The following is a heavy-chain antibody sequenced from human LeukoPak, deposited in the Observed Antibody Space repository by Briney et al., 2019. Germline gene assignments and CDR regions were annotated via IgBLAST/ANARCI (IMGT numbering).Heavy chain of an antibody. CDR3: ASGWAIMAGGAEYFQH. CDR2: ISAYNGNT. J-gene: IGHJ1*01. D-gene: IGHD6-19*01. V-gene: IGHV1-18*01. CDR1: GYTFTSYG. Sequence: ASVKVSCKASGYTFTSYGISWVRQAPGQGLEWMGWISAYNGNTNYAQKFQGRVTMTTDTSTSTAYMELRSLRSDDTAVYYCASGWAIMAGGAEYFQHWGQGTLVTVSS.